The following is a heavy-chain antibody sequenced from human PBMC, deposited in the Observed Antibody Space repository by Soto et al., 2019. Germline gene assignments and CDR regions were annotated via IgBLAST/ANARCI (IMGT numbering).Heavy chain of an antibody. V-gene: IGHV3-48*02. Sequence: GGSLRLSCAASGFTFSVHCMNWVRRAPGKGLEWVSYISSTSSARYYADSVRGRFTISRDNVKYSLYLQMNSPTDEDTAVYYCARFSGISHGMGVRGRGTTGTGSS. CDR3: ARFSGISHGMGV. CDR1: GFTFSVHC. D-gene: IGHD1-20*01. J-gene: IGHJ6*02. CDR2: ISSTSSAR.